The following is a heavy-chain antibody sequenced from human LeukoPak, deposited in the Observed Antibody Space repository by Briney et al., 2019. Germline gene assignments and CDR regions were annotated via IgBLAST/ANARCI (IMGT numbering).Heavy chain of an antibody. CDR2: ISGSGGST. D-gene: IGHD5-12*01. CDR1: GFTFSSYT. V-gene: IGHV3-23*01. CDR3: ARLVATIIYYFDY. Sequence: GGSLRLSCAASGFTFSSYTMTWVRQAPGKGLEWVSAISGSGGSTYYADSVKGRFTISRDKSKNTLYLQMNSLRAEDTAVYFCARLVATIIYYFDYWGQGTLVTVSS. J-gene: IGHJ4*02.